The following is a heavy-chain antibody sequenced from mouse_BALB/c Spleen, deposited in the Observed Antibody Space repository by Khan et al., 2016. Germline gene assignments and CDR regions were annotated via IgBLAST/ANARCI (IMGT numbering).Heavy chain of an antibody. CDR1: GFNIKDTY. J-gene: IGHJ4*01. Sequence: VQLQQSGAELVKPGASVKLSCTASGFNIKDTYMHWVKQRPEQGLEWIGRIDPANDNTKYDPKFQGKATITADTSSNTAYLQLSSLTSEDTAVYYCASTSTGYYGSLDYWVQGTSVPVSS. CDR3: ASTSTGYYGSLDY. D-gene: IGHD1-1*01. V-gene: IGHV14-3*02. CDR2: IDPANDNT.